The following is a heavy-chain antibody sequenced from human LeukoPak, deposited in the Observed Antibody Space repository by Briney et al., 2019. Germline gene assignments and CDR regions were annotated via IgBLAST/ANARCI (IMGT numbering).Heavy chain of an antibody. V-gene: IGHV3-74*03. CDR3: ATEGDYYDSSGYLRVDY. J-gene: IGHJ4*02. D-gene: IGHD3-22*01. CDR2: INSDGSST. Sequence: GGSLRLSCAASKFTFSNYWMHWVRQAPGRGLVWVSRINSDGSSTKYADSVKGRFTISRDNAKNTLYLQMNSLRAEDTAVYYCATEGDYYDSSGYLRVDYWGQGTLVTVSS. CDR1: KFTFSNYW.